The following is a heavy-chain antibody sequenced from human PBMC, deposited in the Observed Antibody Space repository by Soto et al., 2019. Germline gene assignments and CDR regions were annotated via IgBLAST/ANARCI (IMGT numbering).Heavy chain of an antibody. Sequence: PSETLSLTCTVSGGSVSSTNYYWGWIRQPPGKGLEWIGNIYYSGSTYYSPSFKSRVTIFVDTSNNQFSLKLSSVTAADTAVYYCERNNIHMVVVPDRDSGMDVWGQGTTATVSS. D-gene: IGHD2-2*01. CDR1: GGSVSSTNYY. CDR3: ERNNIHMVVVPDRDSGMDV. CDR2: IYYSGST. V-gene: IGHV4-39*01. J-gene: IGHJ6*02.